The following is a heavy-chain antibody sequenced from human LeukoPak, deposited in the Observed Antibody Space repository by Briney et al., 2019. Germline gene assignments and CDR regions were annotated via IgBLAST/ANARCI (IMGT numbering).Heavy chain of an antibody. CDR1: GFTLSSYG. V-gene: IGHV3-30*18. CDR3: AKDGHYDSSGYYGVFDY. D-gene: IGHD3-22*01. Sequence: PGGSLRLSCAASGFTLSSYGMHWVRQAPGKGLEWVAVISYDGSNKYYADSVKGRFTISRDNSKNTLYLQMNSLRAEDTAVYYCAKDGHYDSSGYYGVFDYWGQGTLVTVSS. J-gene: IGHJ4*02. CDR2: ISYDGSNK.